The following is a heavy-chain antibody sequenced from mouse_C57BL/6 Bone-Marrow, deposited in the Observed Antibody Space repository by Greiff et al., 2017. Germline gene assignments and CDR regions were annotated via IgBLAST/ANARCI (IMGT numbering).Heavy chain of an antibody. CDR1: GYTFTHYW. CDR2: MHPNGGSP. Sequence: VQLQQPGAELVKPGASVKLSCKASGYTFTHYWMHWVKQRPGQGLEWIGMMHPNGGSPDYNEKFKSEATLSVNKSSRTAYMELSSLTSEDSAVYYCARSYDYDDYTMDYWGQGTSVTVSS. CDR3: ARSYDYDDYTMDY. D-gene: IGHD2-4*01. V-gene: IGHV1-64*01. J-gene: IGHJ4*01.